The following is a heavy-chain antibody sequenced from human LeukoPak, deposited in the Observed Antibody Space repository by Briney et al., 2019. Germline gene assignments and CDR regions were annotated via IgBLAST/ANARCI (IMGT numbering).Heavy chain of an antibody. Sequence: SETLSLTCTVSGVSISSSSYYWGWIRQPPGKGLEWIGSIYYSGSTYYNPSLKSRVTISVDTSKNQFSLKLSSVTAADTAVYYCASLYYDILTGYYNWGQGTLVTVSS. V-gene: IGHV4-39*01. CDR3: ASLYYDILTGYYN. CDR2: IYYSGST. J-gene: IGHJ4*02. D-gene: IGHD3-9*01. CDR1: GVSISSSSYY.